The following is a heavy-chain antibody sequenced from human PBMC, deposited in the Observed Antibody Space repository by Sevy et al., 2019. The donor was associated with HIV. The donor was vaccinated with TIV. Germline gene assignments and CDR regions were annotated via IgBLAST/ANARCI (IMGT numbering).Heavy chain of an antibody. Sequence: GSLRLSCVASGFTYSMNWVRQAPGKGLEWVSYISDSSATIHYADSVKGRFTISRDNAKNSLYLQMNTLRAEDTAVYYCASQRGGYERLYYFDSWGQGTLVTVSP. CDR2: ISDSSATI. CDR1: GFTYS. CDR3: ASQRGGYERLYYFDS. V-gene: IGHV3-48*01. J-gene: IGHJ4*02. D-gene: IGHD5-12*01.